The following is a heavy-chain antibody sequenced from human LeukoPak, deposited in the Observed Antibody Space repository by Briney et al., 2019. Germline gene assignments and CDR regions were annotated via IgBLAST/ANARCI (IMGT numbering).Heavy chain of an antibody. Sequence: ASVKVSCKASGYTFTGNYVHWVRQAHGQGLEWMGWINPNSGGTKHVQKFQGRVTLTRDTSISTAYMELSSLRSDDTAVYYCAGNLESAFGDDAFDIWGQGTMVTVSS. CDR2: INPNSGGT. V-gene: IGHV1-2*02. J-gene: IGHJ3*02. CDR3: AGNLESAFGDDAFDI. D-gene: IGHD2/OR15-2a*01. CDR1: GYTFTGNY.